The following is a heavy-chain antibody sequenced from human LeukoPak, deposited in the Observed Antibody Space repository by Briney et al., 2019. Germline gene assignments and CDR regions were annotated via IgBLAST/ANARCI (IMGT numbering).Heavy chain of an antibody. J-gene: IGHJ4*02. CDR3: AREYYDGSGYGPDY. Sequence: ASVKVSCKASGYIFRTYGITWVRQAPGQGLEWMGWVSGYNGNTKYAQKLQGRITMTTDTSASTAYMELRSLRFDDTAIYYCAREYYDGSGYGPDYWGQGTLLTVSS. CDR1: GYIFRTYG. D-gene: IGHD3-22*01. CDR2: VSGYNGNT. V-gene: IGHV1-18*01.